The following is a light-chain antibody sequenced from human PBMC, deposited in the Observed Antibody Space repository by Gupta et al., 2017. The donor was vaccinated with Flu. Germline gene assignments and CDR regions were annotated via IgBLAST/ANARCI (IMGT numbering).Light chain of an antibody. CDR2: GAS. CDR3: QRYKNWPPSWT. V-gene: IGKV3-15*01. Sequence: EIVMTHSPATLSASPGERATLSCRASQSISSNLAWYLQKPGQAPRLLIYGASTRATGIPARFSGSGSGTEFTLTISSLQAEDFAVYYCQRYKNWPPSWTFGQGTKVEIK. J-gene: IGKJ1*01. CDR1: QSISSN.